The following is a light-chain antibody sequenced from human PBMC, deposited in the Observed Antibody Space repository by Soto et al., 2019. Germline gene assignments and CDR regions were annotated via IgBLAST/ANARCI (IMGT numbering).Light chain of an antibody. CDR1: QSISSW. CDR3: QQTYSSPPGA. J-gene: IGKJ1*01. Sequence: DIQMTQSPSTLSASVGDRVTITCRASQSISSWLAWYQQKPGKAPNLLIYAASSLQSGVPSRFTGSGSGTDFTLSIGRLQPEDFATYYCQQTYSSPPGAFGQGTKVDI. V-gene: IGKV1-39*01. CDR2: AAS.